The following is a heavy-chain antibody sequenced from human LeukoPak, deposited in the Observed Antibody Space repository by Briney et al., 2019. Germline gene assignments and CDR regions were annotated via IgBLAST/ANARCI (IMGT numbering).Heavy chain of an antibody. V-gene: IGHV3-66*01. J-gene: IGHJ3*02. CDR1: GFTVSSNY. CDR2: IYRDGTT. CDR3: ARVDIIVVAKAFDI. Sequence: PGGSLRLSCAASGFTVSSNYMSWVRQAPGKGLEWVSVIYRDGTTYYADSAKGRFTISRDNSKSTLYLQMNSLRAEDTAVYYCARVDIIVVAKAFDIWGRGTMVTVSS. D-gene: IGHD2-15*01.